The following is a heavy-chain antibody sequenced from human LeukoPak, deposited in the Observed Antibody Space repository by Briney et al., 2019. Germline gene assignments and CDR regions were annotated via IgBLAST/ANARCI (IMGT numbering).Heavy chain of an antibody. CDR1: GYTLTELS. CDR2: FDPEDGET. J-gene: IGHJ5*02. D-gene: IGHD2-2*02. CDR3: ATDTPIQGFDP. Sequence: ASVKVSCKVSGYTLTELSMHWVRQAPGKGLEWMGGFDPEDGETIYAQKFQGRVTMTGDTSTDTAYMELSSLRSEDTAVYYCATDTPIQGFDPWGQGTLVTVSS. V-gene: IGHV1-24*01.